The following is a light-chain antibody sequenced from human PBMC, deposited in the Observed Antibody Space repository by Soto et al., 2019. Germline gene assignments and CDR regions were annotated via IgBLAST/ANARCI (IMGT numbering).Light chain of an antibody. CDR2: DVS. CDR1: SIDVGGYNY. CDR3: CSYAGSYTHVV. V-gene: IGLV2-11*01. Sequence: QSVLTQPRSVSGSPGQSVTISCTGTSIDVGGYNYVSWYQQHPGKAPKLMIYDVSKRPSGVPDRFSGSKSGNTASLTISGLQAEDEADYYCCSYAGSYTHVVFGGGTKLTVL. J-gene: IGLJ2*01.